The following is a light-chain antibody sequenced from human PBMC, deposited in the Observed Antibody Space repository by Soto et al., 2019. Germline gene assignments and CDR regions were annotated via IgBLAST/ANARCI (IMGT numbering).Light chain of an antibody. CDR1: RSNIGAGYD. CDR3: QSYDRSLSGSV. Sequence: QSVLTQPPSVAGAPGQRITISSTGSRSNIGAGYDVHWYQQLPGTAPKLLIYANIDRPSGVPDRFSGSKSGTSASLAITGLQAEDEADYYCQSYDRSLSGSVFGGGTKLTVL. J-gene: IGLJ3*02. V-gene: IGLV1-40*01. CDR2: ANI.